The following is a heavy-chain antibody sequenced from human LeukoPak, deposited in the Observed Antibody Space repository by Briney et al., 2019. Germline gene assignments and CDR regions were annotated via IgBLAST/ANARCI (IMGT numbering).Heavy chain of an antibody. Sequence: SETLSLTCSVSGGSLSSYYWSWIRQPPGTGLEWIGYIYYSGSTNYNPSLKSRVTISVDTSKNQFSLKLSSVTAADTAVYYCARRGRDWGQLDYWGQGTLVTVSS. V-gene: IGHV4-59*08. D-gene: IGHD3/OR15-3a*01. CDR1: GGSLSSYY. CDR2: IYYSGST. CDR3: ARRGRDWGQLDY. J-gene: IGHJ4*02.